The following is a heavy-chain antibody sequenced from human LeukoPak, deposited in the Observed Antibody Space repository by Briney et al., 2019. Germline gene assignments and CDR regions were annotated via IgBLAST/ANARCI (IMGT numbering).Heavy chain of an antibody. V-gene: IGHV3-30-3*01. CDR3: ASSGMDV. J-gene: IGHJ6*02. CDR1: GFTFSSYA. Sequence: PGGSLRHSCAASGFTFSSYAMHWVRQAPGKGLEWVAVISYDGSNKYYADSVKGRFTISRDNSKNTLYLQMNSLRAEDTAVYYCASSGMDVWGQGTTVTVSS. CDR2: ISYDGSNK.